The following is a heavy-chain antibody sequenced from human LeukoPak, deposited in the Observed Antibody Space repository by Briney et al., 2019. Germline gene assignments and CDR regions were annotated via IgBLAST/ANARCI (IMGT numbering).Heavy chain of an antibody. CDR3: VMVRGTPLAWFDP. CDR2: IYHSGST. Sequence: SGTLSLTCAVSGGSISSSNWWSWVRQPPGQGLEWIGEIYHSGSTNYNPSLKSRVTISVDKSKNQFSLKLSSVTAADTAVYYCVMVRGTPLAWFDPWGQGTLVTVSS. V-gene: IGHV4-4*02. D-gene: IGHD3-10*01. J-gene: IGHJ5*02. CDR1: GGSISSSNW.